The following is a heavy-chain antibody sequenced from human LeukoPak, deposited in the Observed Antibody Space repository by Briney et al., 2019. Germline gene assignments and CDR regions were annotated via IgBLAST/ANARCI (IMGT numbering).Heavy chain of an antibody. J-gene: IGHJ4*02. Sequence: PSETLSLTCTVSGGSVSSGSYFWSWIRQPPGKGLEWIGFIYYNGNTNSSPSLKSPVTISVDTSKSQFSLKLTSVTTADTAVYYCARGYRSSWYQVDYWGQGTLVTVSS. V-gene: IGHV4-61*01. CDR3: ARGYRSSWYQVDY. CDR1: GGSVSSGSYF. D-gene: IGHD6-13*01. CDR2: IYYNGNT.